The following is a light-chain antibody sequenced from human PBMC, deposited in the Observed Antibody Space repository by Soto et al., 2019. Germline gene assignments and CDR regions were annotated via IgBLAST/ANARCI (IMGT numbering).Light chain of an antibody. CDR3: ASYTTSSTYV. CDR2: DVS. V-gene: IGLV2-14*01. J-gene: IGLJ1*01. Sequence: QSALTQPASVSRCPGQSIAISCPGTSSDVGGYSYVSWYQQQPGKAPKLVISDVSNRPSGVSDRFSGSKSGNTASLTISGLQTEDEADYYCASYTTSSTYVFGTGTKVTVL. CDR1: SSDVGGYSY.